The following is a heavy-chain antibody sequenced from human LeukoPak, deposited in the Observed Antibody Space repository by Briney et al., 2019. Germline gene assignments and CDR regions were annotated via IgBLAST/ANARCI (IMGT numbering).Heavy chain of an antibody. CDR3: ARAQGYCSGGSCYSLKYYYYYYMDV. D-gene: IGHD2-15*01. V-gene: IGHV4-39*01. Sequence: PSETLSLPCAVSGDSISTSNSYWGWIRRPPGKGLEWVGSIYYSGNTYYNPSLKSRLTISVDTSKNQFSLKRSSVTAADTAVYYCARAQGYCSGGSCYSLKYYYYYYMDVGGKGTTVTISS. J-gene: IGHJ6*03. CDR2: IYYSGNT. CDR1: GDSISTSNSY.